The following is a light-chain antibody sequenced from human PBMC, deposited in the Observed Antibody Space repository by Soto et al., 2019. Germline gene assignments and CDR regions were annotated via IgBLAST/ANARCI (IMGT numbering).Light chain of an antibody. Sequence: EIVLTQSPGTLSLSPGERATLSCRASQSVSSNFLAWYQQKPGQAPRLLIYGASTRAAGVPVRFSGSGSGTDFTLTITRLEPEDFAVYYCQQYGRSPLTYTFGQGTKLGVK. J-gene: IGKJ2*01. CDR2: GAS. CDR3: QQYGRSPLTYT. CDR1: QSVSSNF. V-gene: IGKV3-20*01.